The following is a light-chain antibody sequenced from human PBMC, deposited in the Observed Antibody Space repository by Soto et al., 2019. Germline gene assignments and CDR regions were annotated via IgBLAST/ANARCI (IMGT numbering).Light chain of an antibody. J-gene: IGKJ1*01. CDR2: DAS. CDR3: QQRSNWPRT. V-gene: IGKV3-11*01. Sequence: EIVMTQSPATLSLSPWERATLSCRASLSVSSDLAWYRQKPGQAPSLLIYDASNRATGISARFSGSGSGTDFTLTISSLEPEDFAVYYCQQRSNWPRTFGQGTKVDIK. CDR1: LSVSSD.